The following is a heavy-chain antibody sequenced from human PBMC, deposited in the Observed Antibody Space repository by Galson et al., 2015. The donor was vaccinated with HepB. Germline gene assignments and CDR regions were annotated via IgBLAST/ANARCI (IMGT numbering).Heavy chain of an antibody. D-gene: IGHD6-13*01. CDR1: GFNFTSSP. CDR3: ARDLGSRWFFDY. Sequence: SLRLSCAASGFNFTSSPMNWLRQAPGKGLEWISYITSFRNTIYYADSVKGRLTISRDNAKNSLFLQMNSLRDEDTAVYFCARDLGSRWFFDYWGRGVLVTVSS. J-gene: IGHJ4*02. V-gene: IGHV3-48*02. CDR2: ITSFRNTI.